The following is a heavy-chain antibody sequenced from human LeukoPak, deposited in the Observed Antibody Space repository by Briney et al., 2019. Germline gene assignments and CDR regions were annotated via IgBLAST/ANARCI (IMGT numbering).Heavy chain of an antibody. CDR3: ARQWGDIVVVPAAMRYYYYGMDV. V-gene: IGHV4-34*01. CDR2: INHSGST. CDR1: GGSFSGYY. Sequence: PSETLSLTCAVYGGSFSGYYWSWIRQPPGKGLEWIGEINHSGSTNYNPSLKSRVTISVDTSKNQFSLKLSSVTAADTAVYYCARQWGDIVVVPAAMRYYYYGMDVWGQGTTVTVSS. J-gene: IGHJ6*02. D-gene: IGHD2-2*01.